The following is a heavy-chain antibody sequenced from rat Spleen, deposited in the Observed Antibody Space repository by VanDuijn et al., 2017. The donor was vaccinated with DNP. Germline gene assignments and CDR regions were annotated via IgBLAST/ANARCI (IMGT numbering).Heavy chain of an antibody. Sequence: EVQLVESGGGLVQPGRSLKLSCVASGFTFRNSWMTWIRQAPGKGLEWVSSITNAGGNTYYRDSVKGRFTISRDNAKSTLYLQMNSLRSEDTATYYCARLSDYWGQGVMVTVSS. CDR1: GFTFRNSW. CDR2: ITNAGGNT. V-gene: IGHV5-31*01. J-gene: IGHJ2*01. CDR3: ARLSDY.